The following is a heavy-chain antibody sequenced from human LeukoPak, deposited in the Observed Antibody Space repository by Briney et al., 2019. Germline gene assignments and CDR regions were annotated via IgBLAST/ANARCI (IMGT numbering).Heavy chain of an antibody. CDR3: TRRGTATTERFDY. D-gene: IGHD4-11*01. CDR1: GGSISSGDYY. V-gene: IGHV4-39*01. Sequence: SSQTLSLTCTVSGGSISSGDYYWGWIRQPPGKGLEWIGSIYYSGSAYYNPSLKSRATISVDTSKNQFSLKLSSVTAADTAVYYCTRRGTATTERFDYWGQGTLVTVSS. J-gene: IGHJ4*02. CDR2: IYYSGSA.